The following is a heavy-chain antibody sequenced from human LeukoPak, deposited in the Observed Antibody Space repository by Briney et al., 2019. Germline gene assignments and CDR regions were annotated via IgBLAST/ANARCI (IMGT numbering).Heavy chain of an antibody. V-gene: IGHV3-66*01. CDR2: IYSGGST. J-gene: IGHJ6*02. Sequence: GGSLRLSCAASGFTVSSNYMSWVRQAPGKGLEWVSVIYSGGSTYYADSVKGRFTISRDNSKNTLYLQMNSLRAEDTAVYYCARDDYDFWSGYYDGMDVWGQGTTVTVSS. CDR3: ARDDYDFWSGYYDGMDV. CDR1: GFTVSSNY. D-gene: IGHD3-3*01.